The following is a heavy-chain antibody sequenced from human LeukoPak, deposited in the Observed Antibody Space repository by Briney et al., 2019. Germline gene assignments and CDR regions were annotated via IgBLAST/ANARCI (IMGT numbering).Heavy chain of an antibody. V-gene: IGHV3-53*01. J-gene: IGHJ4*02. Sequence: PGGSLRLSCAASGFTVSSNYMSWVRQAPGKGLEWVSVIYSGGSTYYADSVKGRFTTSRDNSKNTLYLQMNSLRAEDTAVYYCARAGSYDPNFDYWGQGTLVTVSS. CDR3: ARAGSYDPNFDY. CDR1: GFTVSSNY. CDR2: IYSGGST. D-gene: IGHD5-18*01.